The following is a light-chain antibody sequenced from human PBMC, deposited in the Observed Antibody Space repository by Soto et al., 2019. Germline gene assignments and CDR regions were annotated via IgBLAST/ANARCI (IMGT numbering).Light chain of an antibody. CDR2: EGS. J-gene: IGLJ7*01. V-gene: IGLV2-23*01. Sequence: QSALTQPASVSGSPGQSITISCTGTSSAVGSYNLVSWYQQHPGKAPKLMIYEGSKRPSGVSTRFSGSKSGNTAALTISGLQAEDEADYYCWSSAGSSPVFGGGTQLTVL. CDR3: WSSAGSSPV. CDR1: SSAVGSYNL.